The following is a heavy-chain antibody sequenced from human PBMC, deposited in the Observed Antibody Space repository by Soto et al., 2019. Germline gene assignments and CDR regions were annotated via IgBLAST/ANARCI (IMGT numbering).Heavy chain of an antibody. CDR1: GFTFSSYG. J-gene: IGHJ5*02. CDR2: ISYDGSNK. CDR3: AKDGTYYDFWSGYPDDWFDP. Sequence: PGGSRRLSCAASGFTFSSYGMHWVRQAPGKGLEWVAVISYDGSNKYYADSVKGRFTISRDNSKNTLYLQMNSLRAEDTAVYYCAKDGTYYDFWSGYPDDWFDPWGQGTLVTVSS. D-gene: IGHD3-3*01. V-gene: IGHV3-30*18.